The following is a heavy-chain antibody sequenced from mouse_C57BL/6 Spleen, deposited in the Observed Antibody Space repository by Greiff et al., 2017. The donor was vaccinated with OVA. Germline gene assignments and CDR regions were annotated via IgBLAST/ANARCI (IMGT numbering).Heavy chain of an antibody. Sequence: EVKLVESGGGLVKPGGSLKLSCAASGFTFSSYAMSWVRQTPEKRLEWVATISDGGSYTYYPDNVKGRFTISGDNAKNKLYLQMSHLKSEDTAMYYCAREGDGYYALFAYWGQGTLVTVSA. CDR2: ISDGGSYT. V-gene: IGHV5-4*01. D-gene: IGHD2-3*01. CDR3: AREGDGYYALFAY. J-gene: IGHJ3*01. CDR1: GFTFSSYA.